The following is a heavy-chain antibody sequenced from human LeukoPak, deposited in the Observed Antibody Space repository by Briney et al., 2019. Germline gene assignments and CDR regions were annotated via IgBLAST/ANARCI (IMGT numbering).Heavy chain of an antibody. CDR1: GFTFSDYY. V-gene: IGHV3-11*04. CDR2: ISSSGSTI. J-gene: IGHJ4*02. D-gene: IGHD5-18*01. Sequence: GGSLRLSCAASGFTFSDYYMSWIRQAPGKGLEWVSYISSSGSTIYYADSVKGRFTISRDNAKNTLYLQMDSLRGEDTALYYCARAAVSYSYGDNYLNYWGQGTLVTVSS. CDR3: ARAAVSYSYGDNYLNY.